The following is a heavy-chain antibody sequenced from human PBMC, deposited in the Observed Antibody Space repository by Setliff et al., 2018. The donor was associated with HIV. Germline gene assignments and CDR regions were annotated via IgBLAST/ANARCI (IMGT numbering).Heavy chain of an antibody. D-gene: IGHD2-15*01. V-gene: IGHV3-23*01. CDR2: IQSGGII. Sequence: PGGSLRLSCAASGFTLSNSAMTWVRQKPGRGLEWVSLIQSGGIIYYADSVKGRFTISRDNSNNILSLQMSSLRAEDTALYYCASQGVVVTTRGHHYYGLNVWGQGTTVTVSS. CDR3: ASQGVVVTTRGHHYYGLNV. J-gene: IGHJ6*02. CDR1: GFTLSNSA.